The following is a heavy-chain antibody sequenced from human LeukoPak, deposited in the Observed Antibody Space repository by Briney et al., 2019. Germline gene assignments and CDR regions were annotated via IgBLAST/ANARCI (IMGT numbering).Heavy chain of an antibody. J-gene: IGHJ4*02. D-gene: IGHD2-15*01. CDR1: GYTFTVHY. CDR2: INLSGGST. CDR3: AGVGSCSGASCYRFDY. Sequence: ASVKDSFKASGYTFTVHYMHWVRQAPGQGGEWMGIINLSGGSTSYGQKFRGRVTMTSDTSTSTVNMELSSLRSEDTAVYYCAGVGSCSGASCYRFDYWGQGTLVTVSS. V-gene: IGHV1-46*01.